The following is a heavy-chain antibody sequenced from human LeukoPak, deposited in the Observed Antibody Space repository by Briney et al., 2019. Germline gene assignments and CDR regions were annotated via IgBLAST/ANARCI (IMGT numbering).Heavy chain of an antibody. J-gene: IGHJ5*02. CDR3: AKDYYDSSGRWFDP. CDR2: IGGSGGST. D-gene: IGHD3-22*01. CDR1: GFTFSSYA. V-gene: IGHV3-23*01. Sequence: GGSLRLSCAASGFTFSSYAMSWVRQAPGKGLEWVSAIGGSGGSTYYADSVKGRFTISRDNSKNTLYLQMNSLRAEDTAVYYCAKDYYDSSGRWFDPWGQGTLVTVSS.